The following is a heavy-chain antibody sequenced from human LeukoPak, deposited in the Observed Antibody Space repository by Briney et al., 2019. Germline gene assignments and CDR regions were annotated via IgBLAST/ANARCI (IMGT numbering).Heavy chain of an antibody. D-gene: IGHD3-16*01. CDR1: GFTFSDYY. CDR3: ARAGELRYMDV. J-gene: IGHJ6*03. CDR2: IKGTGLTT. V-gene: IGHV3-11*04. Sequence: GGSLRLSCAASGFTFSDYYMSWIRQAPGKGLEWISNIKGTGLTTYYAGSVKGRFTISRDNAKNSLFLQMNSLRADDTAIYYCARAGELRYMDVWGKGTAVTVSS.